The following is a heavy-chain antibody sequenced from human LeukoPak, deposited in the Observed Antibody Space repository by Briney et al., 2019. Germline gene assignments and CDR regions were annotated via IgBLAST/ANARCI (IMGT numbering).Heavy chain of an antibody. D-gene: IGHD3-22*01. J-gene: IGHJ3*02. CDR2: ITGSGGST. CDR3: AKWIYITMIVDDAFDI. V-gene: IGHV3-23*01. Sequence: GGALRLSCAASGFTFSSYGMSWVRQAPGKGREWVSAITGSGGSTYYADSLRGRFTISRDNSKNTLYLQMNSLRAEDTAVYYCAKWIYITMIVDDAFDIWGQGTMVTVSS. CDR1: GFTFSSYG.